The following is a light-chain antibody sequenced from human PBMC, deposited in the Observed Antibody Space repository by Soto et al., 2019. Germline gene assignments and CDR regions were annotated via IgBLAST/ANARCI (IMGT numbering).Light chain of an antibody. CDR3: HVWDSSSGYYV. CDR2: DDS. J-gene: IGLJ1*01. CDR1: NIGRKS. Sequence: SYELTQPASVSVAPGQTARISCGGNNIGRKSVHWYQQNPGRAPVVVVYDDSDRPSGVPERFSGANSGDTATLTISRVEAGDEADYYSHVWDSSSGYYVFGTGTKVTV. V-gene: IGLV3-21*02.